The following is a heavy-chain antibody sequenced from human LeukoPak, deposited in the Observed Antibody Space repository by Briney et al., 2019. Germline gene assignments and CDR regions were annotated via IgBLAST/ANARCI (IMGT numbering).Heavy chain of an antibody. CDR1: GYTLTEMS. J-gene: IGHJ6*02. CDR2: FDPEDGET. V-gene: IGHV1-24*01. CDR3: TTCLNGAGQPVAIYYYGMDV. Sequence: ASVKVSCKVSGYTLTEMSIHWVRQAPGEALERMGGFDPEDGETVYAPKFQGRVTMTEDTSADTAYMELSSLRSEDTAVYYCTTCLNGAGQPVAIYYYGMDVWGQGTTVTVSS. D-gene: IGHD2-2*01.